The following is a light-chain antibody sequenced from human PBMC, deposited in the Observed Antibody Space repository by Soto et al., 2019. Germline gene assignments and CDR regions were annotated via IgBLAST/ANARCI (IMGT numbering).Light chain of an antibody. Sequence: QSVLTQPPSVSGAPGQRVTISCTGSSSNIGANYDVHWYQQRPGTAPKLLIFGNNNRPSGVPDRFSGSKSGTSASLAITGLQAEDEGDYYCQSYYTTRSARYVFGTGTKVTVL. CDR1: SSNIGANYD. V-gene: IGLV1-40*01. J-gene: IGLJ1*01. CDR2: GNN. CDR3: QSYYTTRSARYV.